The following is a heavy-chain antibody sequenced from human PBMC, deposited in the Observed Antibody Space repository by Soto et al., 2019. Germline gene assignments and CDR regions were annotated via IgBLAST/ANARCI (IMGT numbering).Heavy chain of an antibody. CDR3: ARDLWGYCGVDCYPLDV. J-gene: IGHJ6*02. D-gene: IGHD2-21*02. V-gene: IGHV3-30*03. CDR2: ISYSESNK. Sequence: PGGSLRLSCAASGFTFRSCGMHWVRQAPGTGLEWVSVISYSESNKDYADSVKGRFTISRDDAKNTMYLQMNSLRAEDTAVYYCARDLWGYCGVDCYPLDVWGQGTKVTVSS. CDR1: GFTFRSCG.